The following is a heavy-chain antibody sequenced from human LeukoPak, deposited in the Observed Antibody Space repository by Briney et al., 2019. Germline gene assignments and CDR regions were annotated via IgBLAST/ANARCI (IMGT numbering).Heavy chain of an antibody. CDR1: GYTFTSYD. J-gene: IGHJ6*03. CDR3: ARRPTVTTPDYYYYMDV. Sequence: GASVKVSCKASGYTFTSYDINWVRQATGQGLEWMGWMNPNSGNTGYAQKFQGRVTITRNTSISTAYMELSSLRSEDTAVYYCARRPTVTTPDYYYYMDVWGKGTTVTVSS. CDR2: MNPNSGNT. V-gene: IGHV1-8*03. D-gene: IGHD4-17*01.